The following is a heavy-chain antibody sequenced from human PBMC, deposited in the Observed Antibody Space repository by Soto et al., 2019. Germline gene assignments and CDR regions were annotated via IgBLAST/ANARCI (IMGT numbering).Heavy chain of an antibody. J-gene: IGHJ4*02. V-gene: IGHV4-59*01. D-gene: IGHD1-20*01. CDR3: ARRYGRNFDY. Sequence: QVQLQESGPGLVKPSETLSLTCTVSGGSISSYYWSWIRQPPGKGLEWIGYIYYSGSTNYNPSLKGRVTISVDTSKNQFSLKLSSVTAADTAVYYCARRYGRNFDYWGQGTRVTVSS. CDR2: IYYSGST. CDR1: GGSISSYY.